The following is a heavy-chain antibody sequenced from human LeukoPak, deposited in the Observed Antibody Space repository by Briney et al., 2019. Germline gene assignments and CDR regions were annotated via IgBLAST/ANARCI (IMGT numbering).Heavy chain of an antibody. Sequence: SETLSLTCTVSGGSISSSSYYWGWIRQPPGKGLEWIGSIYYSGSTCYNPSLKSRVTISVDTSKNQFSLKLSSVTAADTAVYYCARGVAAAAGTSWFDPWGQGTLVTVSS. D-gene: IGHD6-13*01. CDR1: GGSISSSSYY. CDR3: ARGVAAAAGTSWFDP. CDR2: IYYSGST. J-gene: IGHJ5*02. V-gene: IGHV4-39*07.